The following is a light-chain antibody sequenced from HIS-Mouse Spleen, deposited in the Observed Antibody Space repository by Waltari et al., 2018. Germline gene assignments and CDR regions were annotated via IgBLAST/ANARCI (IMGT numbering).Light chain of an antibody. CDR1: SSDVGSYHL. CDR3: CSYAGSSTYV. Sequence: QSALTQPASVSGSPGQSITISCTGTSSDVGSYHLVSWYHQHPGKAPKLMIYEGSKRPSGVSNRFSGSKSGNTASLTISGLQAEDEADYYCCSYAGSSTYVFGTGTKVTVL. V-gene: IGLV2-23*01. CDR2: EGS. J-gene: IGLJ1*01.